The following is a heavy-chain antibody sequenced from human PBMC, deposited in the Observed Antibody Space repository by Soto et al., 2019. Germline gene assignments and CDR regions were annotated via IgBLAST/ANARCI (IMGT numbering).Heavy chain of an antibody. CDR2: ISGSGGTI. CDR1: GFTLSSYS. V-gene: IGHV3-48*02. J-gene: IGHJ4*02. D-gene: IGHD6-19*01. CDR3: ARETGLRSSGWSYYFDF. Sequence: EVQLVESGGGLVQPGVSLRLSGAASGFTLSSYSMHWVRQAPGKGLEWVSYISGSGGTIYYADSVKGRFTISRDNAKNSLSVQMNRLRDEDTAVYFCARETGLRSSGWSYYFDFWGPGTLVTVSS.